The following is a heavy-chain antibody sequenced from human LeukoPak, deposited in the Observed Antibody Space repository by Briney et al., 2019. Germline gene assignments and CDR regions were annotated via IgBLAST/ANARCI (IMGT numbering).Heavy chain of an antibody. CDR3: ARGYGRDGYSDFDY. CDR1: GYTFTSYD. D-gene: IGHD5-24*01. J-gene: IGHJ4*02. Sequence: ASVKVSCKASGYTFTSYDINWVRQATGQGLEWMGWMNPNSGNTGYAQKFQGRVTMTRNTSISTAYMELSSLRSEDTAVYYCARGYGRDGYSDFDYWGQGTLVTVSS. V-gene: IGHV1-8*01. CDR2: MNPNSGNT.